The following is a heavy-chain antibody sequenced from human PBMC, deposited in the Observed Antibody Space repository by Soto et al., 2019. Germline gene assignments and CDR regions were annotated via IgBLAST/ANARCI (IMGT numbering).Heavy chain of an antibody. CDR1: GFTFSAYG. V-gene: IGHV3-30*18. Sequence: GGSLRLSCEVSGFTFSAYGIHWVRQAPGKGLEWVAAISHDGTNKNYGDSVKGRFTISRDNSKKTLYLQMNSLRPEDTALYYCAKDEYYYSRSGYYIFDSWGQGPLVTVSS. CDR3: AKDEYYYSRSGYYIFDS. CDR2: ISHDGTNK. J-gene: IGHJ4*02. D-gene: IGHD3-22*01.